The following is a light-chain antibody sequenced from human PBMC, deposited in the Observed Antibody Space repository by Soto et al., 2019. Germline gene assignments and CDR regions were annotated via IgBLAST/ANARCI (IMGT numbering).Light chain of an antibody. V-gene: IGKV3-20*01. CDR2: GAS. CDR3: QQYGRSPPWT. J-gene: IGKJ1*01. Sequence: EIVLTQSPATLSLSAAARASLXSRTSQSVSGDYLAWYQSKPGQAPRLLIHGASNRATGIPDRFSGSGSGTDFTLTISRLEPEDFAVYYCQQYGRSPPWTFGQGTKVDIK. CDR1: QSVSGDY.